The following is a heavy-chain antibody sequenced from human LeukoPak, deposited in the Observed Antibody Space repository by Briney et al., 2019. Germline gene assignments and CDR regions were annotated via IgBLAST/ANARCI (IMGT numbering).Heavy chain of an antibody. CDR2: ITSNGGTT. Sequence: GGSLRLSCAASGFTFSSYAMHWVRQAPGKGLEYVSSITSNGGTTYYGTSVKDRFIISRDNSKNTLYLQMGSLRPDDTAVYYYARDLTGVGDYWGQGTLVTVSS. V-gene: IGHV3-64*01. CDR3: ARDLTGVGDY. D-gene: IGHD1-20*01. CDR1: GFTFSSYA. J-gene: IGHJ4*02.